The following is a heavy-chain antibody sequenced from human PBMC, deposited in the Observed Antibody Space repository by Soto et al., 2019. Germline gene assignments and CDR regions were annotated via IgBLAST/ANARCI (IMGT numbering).Heavy chain of an antibody. D-gene: IGHD1-26*01. V-gene: IGHV3-15*01. J-gene: IGHJ4*02. CDR1: GFTFSNAW. Sequence: GGSLRLSCAASGFTFSNAWMSWVRQAPGKGLEWVGRIKSKTDGGTTDYAAPVKGRFTISRDDSKNTLYLQMNSLKTEDTAVYYCTTGIVGATWFDYWGQGTLVTVSS. CDR2: IKSKTDGGTT. CDR3: TTGIVGATWFDY.